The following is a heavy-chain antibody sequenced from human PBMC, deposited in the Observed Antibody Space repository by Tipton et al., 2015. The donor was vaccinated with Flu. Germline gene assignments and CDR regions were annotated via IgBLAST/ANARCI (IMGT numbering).Heavy chain of an antibody. V-gene: IGHV4-4*08. D-gene: IGHD4-17*01. CDR2: IYTSGST. J-gene: IGHJ5*02. CDR3: ARDYGDLNWFDP. Sequence: TLSLTCTVSGGFVSSYYWNWIRQPPGKGLEWIGQIYTSGSTKYNPSLKSRVTMSLDTSKNQFSLKMSSVTAADTAMYYCARDYGDLNWFDPWGQGTLVTVSS. CDR1: GGFVSSYY.